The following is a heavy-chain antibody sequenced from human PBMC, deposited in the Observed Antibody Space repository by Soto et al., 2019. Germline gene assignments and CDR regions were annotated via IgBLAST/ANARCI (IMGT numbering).Heavy chain of an antibody. CDR1: GYTFTSDG. J-gene: IGHJ5*02. Sequence: ASVKVSCKASGYTFTSDGISWGRQAPGQGLEWMGWISAYNGNTNYAQKLQGRVTMTTDTSTSTAYMELRSLRSDDTAVYYCARETXGYCSGGSCPEYNWFDPWGQGTLVTVSS. V-gene: IGHV1-18*01. CDR2: ISAYNGNT. D-gene: IGHD2-15*01. CDR3: ARETXGYCSGGSCPEYNWFDP.